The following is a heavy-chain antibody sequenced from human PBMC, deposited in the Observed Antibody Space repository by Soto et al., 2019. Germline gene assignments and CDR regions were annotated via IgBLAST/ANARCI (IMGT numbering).Heavy chain of an antibody. Sequence: TGGSLRLSCAASGFTFSSYAMSWVRQAPGKGLEWVSAISGSGGSTYYADSVKGRFTISRDNSKNTLYLQMNSLRAEDTAVYYCAKEIMDWNVLRYFDWRNNYGMDVWGQGTMVTVSS. J-gene: IGHJ6*02. V-gene: IGHV3-23*01. CDR1: GFTFSSYA. CDR2: ISGSGGST. D-gene: IGHD3-9*01. CDR3: AKEIMDWNVLRYFDWRNNYGMDV.